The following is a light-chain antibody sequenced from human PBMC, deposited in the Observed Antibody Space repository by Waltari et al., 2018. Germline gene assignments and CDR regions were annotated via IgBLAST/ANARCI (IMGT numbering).Light chain of an antibody. V-gene: IGLV2-11*01. Sequence: QSALTQPRSVSGSPGQSVTISCTGTSSDVGGYNYISWYQQHPVQAPKLMIYAVSKRPSGVPDRVSGSNSGTASSLSMSVLQAEDEADYYCCSYSGSYTLVFGGGTKLTVL. CDR1: SSDVGGYNY. J-gene: IGLJ2*01. CDR3: CSYSGSYTLV. CDR2: AVS.